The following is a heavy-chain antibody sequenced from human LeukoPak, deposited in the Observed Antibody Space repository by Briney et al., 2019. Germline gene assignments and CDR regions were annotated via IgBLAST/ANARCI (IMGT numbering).Heavy chain of an antibody. V-gene: IGHV1-69*13. Sequence: SVEVSCKASGGTFSSYAISWVRQAPGQGLEWMGGIIPIFGTANYAQKFQGRVTITADESTSTAYMELSSLRSEDTAVYYCAPGQLPRDGAFDIWGQGTMVTVSS. D-gene: IGHD2-2*01. CDR3: APGQLPRDGAFDI. J-gene: IGHJ3*02. CDR1: GGTFSSYA. CDR2: IIPIFGTA.